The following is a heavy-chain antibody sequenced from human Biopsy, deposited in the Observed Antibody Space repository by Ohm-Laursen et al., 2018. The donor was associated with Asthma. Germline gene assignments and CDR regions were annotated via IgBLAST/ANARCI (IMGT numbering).Heavy chain of an antibody. CDR2: INPNGGAT. CDR1: AHTFIGYH. J-gene: IGHJ5*02. D-gene: IGHD7-27*01. CDR3: ARVQKSPGDRWFDP. V-gene: IGHV1-2*06. Sequence: EATVKISCKASAHTFIGYHLHWVRQAPGEGLEWMGRINPNGGATIYAQKFQGRVTMTRDTSISTAYMELSRLTSDDTAVYYCARVQKSPGDRWFDPWGQGTLVTVSS.